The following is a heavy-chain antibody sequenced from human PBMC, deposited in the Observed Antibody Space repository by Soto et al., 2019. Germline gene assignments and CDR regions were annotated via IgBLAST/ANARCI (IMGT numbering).Heavy chain of an antibody. CDR2: ISGSGGST. J-gene: IGHJ4*02. CDR1: GFTFSRYA. V-gene: IGHV3-23*01. D-gene: IGHD4-17*01. Sequence: GGSLRLSCAASGFTFSRYAMTWVRQAPGKGLEWVSAISGSGGSTYYADSVKGRFTISRDNSKNTLYLQMNSLRAEDTAVYYCATNTVTKYYFDYWGQGTLVTVSS. CDR3: ATNTVTKYYFDY.